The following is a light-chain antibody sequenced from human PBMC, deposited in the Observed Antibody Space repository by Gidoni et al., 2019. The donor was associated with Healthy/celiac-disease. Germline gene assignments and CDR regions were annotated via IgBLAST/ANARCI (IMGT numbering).Light chain of an antibody. Sequence: AIQMTPSPSSLSVSVGDRVTITCRASQGIRTDLGCYQQKPWNAPKLLISAASSLQSGVPSRFSGSGSCTDFTLTISSLQPEDFATYYCLQDYNYPTWTFGQGTKVEIK. CDR1: QGIRTD. CDR2: AAS. J-gene: IGKJ1*01. CDR3: LQDYNYPTWT. V-gene: IGKV1-6*01.